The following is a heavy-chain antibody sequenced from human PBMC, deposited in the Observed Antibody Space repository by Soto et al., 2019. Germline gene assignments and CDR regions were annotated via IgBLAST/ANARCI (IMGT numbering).Heavy chain of an antibody. D-gene: IGHD3-10*01. Sequence: PGGSLRLSCAASGFTFSSYAMSWVRQAPGKGLEWVSAISGSGGSTYYADSVKGRLTISRDNSKNTLYLQMNSLRAGDTAVYYCSRGLRRNLYYYYGMDVWGQGTTVTVSS. CDR1: GFTFSSYA. CDR2: ISGSGGST. J-gene: IGHJ6*02. V-gene: IGHV3-23*01. CDR3: SRGLRRNLYYYYGMDV.